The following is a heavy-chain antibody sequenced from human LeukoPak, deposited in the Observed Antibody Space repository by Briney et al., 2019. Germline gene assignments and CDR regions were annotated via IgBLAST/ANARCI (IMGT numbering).Heavy chain of an antibody. CDR1: GYTFTSYY. D-gene: IGHD3-3*01. V-gene: IGHV1-46*01. CDR3: ARDRGLRFLEWSNDY. J-gene: IGHJ4*02. CDR2: INPSGGST. Sequence: ASVKVSCKASGYTFTSYYMHWVRQAPGQGLEWMGIINPSGGSTSYAQKFQGRATMTRDTSTSTVYMELSSLRSEDTAVYYCARDRGLRFLEWSNDYWGQGTLVTVSS.